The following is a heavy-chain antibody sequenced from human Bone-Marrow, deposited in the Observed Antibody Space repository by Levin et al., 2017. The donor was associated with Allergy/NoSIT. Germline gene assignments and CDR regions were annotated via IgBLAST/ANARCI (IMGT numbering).Heavy chain of an antibody. J-gene: IGHJ3*02. CDR2: IKQDGSEK. CDR1: GFTFSSYW. Sequence: GESLKISCAASGFTFSSYWMSWVRQAPGKGLEWVANIKQDGSEKYYVDSVKGRFTISRDNAKNSLYLQMNSLRAEDTAVYYCAATPLRWYRGAFDIWGQGTMVTVSS. D-gene: IGHD4-23*01. CDR3: AATPLRWYRGAFDI. V-gene: IGHV3-7*02.